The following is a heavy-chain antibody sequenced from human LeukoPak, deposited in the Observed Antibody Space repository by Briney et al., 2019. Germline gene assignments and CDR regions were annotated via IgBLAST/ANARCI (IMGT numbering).Heavy chain of an antibody. CDR3: ARLIAAAGFDY. CDR1: GFTISSYS. Sequence: GGSLRLSCAASGFTISSYSMNWVRQAPGKGLEWVSSISSSSSYIYYADSVKGRFTISRDNAKNSLYLQMNSLRAEDTAVYYCARLIAAAGFDYWGQGTLVTVSS. V-gene: IGHV3-21*01. J-gene: IGHJ4*02. CDR2: ISSSSSYI. D-gene: IGHD6-13*01.